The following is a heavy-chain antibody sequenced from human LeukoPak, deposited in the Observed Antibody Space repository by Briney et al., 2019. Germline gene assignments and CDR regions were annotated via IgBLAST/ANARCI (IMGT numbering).Heavy chain of an antibody. D-gene: IGHD3-10*01. J-gene: IGHJ4*02. V-gene: IGHV3-53*01. CDR3: ARFARWGSYGPNGAHFDY. CDR2: IYSGGST. Sequence: PGGSLRLSCAVSGFIVSDNYMSWVRQAPGKGLEWVSLIYSGGSTYYADSVKGRFTISRDNSKNTLYLHMNSLRAEDTAVYYCARFARWGSYGPNGAHFDYWGQGTLVTVSS. CDR1: GFIVSDNY.